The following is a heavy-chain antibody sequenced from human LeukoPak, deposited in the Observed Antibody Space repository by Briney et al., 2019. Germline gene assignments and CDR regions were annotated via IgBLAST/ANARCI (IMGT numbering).Heavy chain of an antibody. J-gene: IGHJ4*02. V-gene: IGHV4-34*01. CDR1: GGSFSGYY. CDR3: ARDRSSSWFFDY. Sequence: PSETLSLTCAVYGGSFSGYYWSWIRQPPGKGLEWIWEINHSGSTNYNPSLKSRVTISVDTSKNQFSLKLSSVTAADTAVYYCARDRSSSWFFDYWGQGTLVTVSS. D-gene: IGHD6-13*01. CDR2: INHSGST.